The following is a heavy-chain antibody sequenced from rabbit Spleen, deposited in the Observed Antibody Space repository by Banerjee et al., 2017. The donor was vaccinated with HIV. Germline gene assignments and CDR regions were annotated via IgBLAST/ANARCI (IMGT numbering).Heavy chain of an antibody. Sequence: QEQLEESGGGLVKPEGSLTLTCKASGFSFSDRDVMCWVRQAPGKGLEWIACINTVTGKSVYASWVKGRFIISRTSSTTVTLQMTSLTAADTATYFCARDLVAIIGWNFNLWGQGTLVTVS. J-gene: IGHJ4*01. CDR3: ARDLVAIIGWNFNL. V-gene: IGHV1S45*01. CDR2: INTVTGKS. CDR1: GFSFSDRDV. D-gene: IGHD1-1*01.